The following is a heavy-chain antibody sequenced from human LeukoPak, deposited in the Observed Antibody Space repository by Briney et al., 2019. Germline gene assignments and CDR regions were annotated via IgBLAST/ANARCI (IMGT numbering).Heavy chain of an antibody. J-gene: IGHJ4*02. Sequence: GGSLRLSCAGSGFTFDDYAMHWVRQAPGKGLEWVSGISWNSGNIGYADSVKGRFIVSRDNAKNSLYLQMNSLRDEDMALYYCAKGRSGYYYGSGTLDYWGQGTLVTVSS. CDR1: GFTFDDYA. CDR2: ISWNSGNI. D-gene: IGHD3-10*01. V-gene: IGHV3-9*03. CDR3: AKGRSGYYYGSGTLDY.